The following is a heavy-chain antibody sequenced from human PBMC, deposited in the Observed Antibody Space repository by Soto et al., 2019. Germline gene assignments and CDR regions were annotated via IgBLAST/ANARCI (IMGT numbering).Heavy chain of an antibody. Sequence: QVQLQESGPGLVKPSQTLSLTCTVSGGSISSGDCYWSWIRQSPGKGLEWIGYIYHNGYTSYNPSLKSRVTISVDTSKNQFSLNLSSVTAADTAVHYCARGALGYNWFDPWGQGTLVTVSS. J-gene: IGHJ5*02. CDR1: GGSISSGDCY. V-gene: IGHV4-30-4*01. CDR2: IYHNGYT. CDR3: ARGALGYNWFDP.